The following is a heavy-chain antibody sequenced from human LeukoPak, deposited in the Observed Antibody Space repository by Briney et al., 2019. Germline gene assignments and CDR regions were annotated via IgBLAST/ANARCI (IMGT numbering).Heavy chain of an antibody. D-gene: IGHD1-14*01. J-gene: IGHJ4*02. CDR1: GFTFNTYA. V-gene: IGHV3-23*01. Sequence: GGSLRLSCAAPGFTFNTYAMNWVRQAPGKGLEWVSSISYSGGSAYYADSVKGRFTISRDNSKNTLYLQMNSLRVEDTAVYYCAKSGSNHDFDYWGQGTLVTVSS. CDR2: ISYSGGSA. CDR3: AKSGSNHDFDY.